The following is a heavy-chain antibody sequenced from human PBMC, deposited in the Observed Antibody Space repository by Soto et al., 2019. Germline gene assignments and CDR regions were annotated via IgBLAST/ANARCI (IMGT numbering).Heavy chain of an antibody. Sequence: QVQLVESGGGVVPPGRSVRLSCAASGFNFRNYGMHWVRQAPGKGLEWVAIIWYDGSNKYYADSVKGRFTISRDNSKNTLYLQIASLRAEDTAVYYCARLYTWIMDYWGQGIMVTVSS. CDR2: IWYDGSNK. D-gene: IGHD5-12*01. V-gene: IGHV3-33*01. CDR3: ARLYTWIMDY. CDR1: GFNFRNYG. J-gene: IGHJ4*02.